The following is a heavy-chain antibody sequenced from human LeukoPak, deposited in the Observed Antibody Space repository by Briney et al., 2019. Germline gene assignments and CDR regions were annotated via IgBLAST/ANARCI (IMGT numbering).Heavy chain of an antibody. D-gene: IGHD2-2*01. CDR3: AADINGVPLANNWFDP. J-gene: IGHJ5*02. CDR1: GFTFSDYY. CDR2: ISSSGSTI. Sequence: GGSLRLSCAASGFTFSDYYMSWIRQAPGKGLEWVSYISSSGSTIYYADSVKGRFTISRDNAKNSLYLQMNSLRAEDTAVYYCAADINGVPLANNWFDPRGQGTLVTVSS. V-gene: IGHV3-11*01.